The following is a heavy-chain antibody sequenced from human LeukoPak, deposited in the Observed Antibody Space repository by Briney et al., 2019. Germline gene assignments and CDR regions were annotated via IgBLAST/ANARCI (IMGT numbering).Heavy chain of an antibody. Sequence: PGGSLRLSCAASGFIFSDYYMAWIRQAPGKGLEWISTIKGTGLTTYYADSVKGRGTLSRDNDKNSLFLKMSSLRADDTAIYYCARAGELRYMDVWGKGTAVTVSS. CDR3: ARAGELRYMDV. CDR2: IKGTGLTT. V-gene: IGHV3-11*04. CDR1: GFIFSDYY. J-gene: IGHJ6*03. D-gene: IGHD3-16*01.